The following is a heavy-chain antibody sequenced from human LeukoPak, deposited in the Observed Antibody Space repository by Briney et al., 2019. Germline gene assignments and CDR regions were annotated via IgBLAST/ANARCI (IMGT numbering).Heavy chain of an antibody. CDR3: ARGRGLYRHQPLDY. V-gene: IGHV4-34*01. D-gene: IGHD2-8*01. CDR2: INHSGST. CDR1: GGSFSGYY. Sequence: PSETLSLACAVYGGSFSGYYCSWIRQPPGKGLEWIGEINHSGSTNYNPSLKSRVTISVDTSKNQFSLMLSSVTAADTAVYYCARGRGLYRHQPLDYWGQGTLVTVSS. J-gene: IGHJ4*02.